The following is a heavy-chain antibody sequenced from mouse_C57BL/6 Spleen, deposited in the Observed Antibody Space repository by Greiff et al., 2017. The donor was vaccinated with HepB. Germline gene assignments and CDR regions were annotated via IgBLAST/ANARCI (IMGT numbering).Heavy chain of an antibody. J-gene: IGHJ1*03. CDR3: TREGVYYDYEGWYFDV. Sequence: EVQLVESGEGLVKPGGSLKLSCAASGFTFSSYAMSWVRQTPEKRLEWVAYISSGGDYIYYADTVKGRFTISRDNARNTLYLQMSRLKSEDTAMYYCTREGVYYDYEGWYFDVWGTGTTVTVSS. V-gene: IGHV5-9-1*02. CDR1: GFTFSSYA. CDR2: ISSGGDYI. D-gene: IGHD2-4*01.